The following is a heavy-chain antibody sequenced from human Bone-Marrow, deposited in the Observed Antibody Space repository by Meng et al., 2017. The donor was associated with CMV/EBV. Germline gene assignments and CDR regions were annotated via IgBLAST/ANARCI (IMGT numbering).Heavy chain of an antibody. V-gene: IGHV3-48*04. CDR2: ISSSGSTI. Sequence: GESLKISCAASGFTFSSYGMHWVRQAPGKGLEWVSYISSSGSTIYYADSVKGRFTISRDNAKNSLYLQMNSLRAEDTAVYYCARVGYYDFWSGYYPNWFDPWGQGNLVTVYS. D-gene: IGHD3-3*01. J-gene: IGHJ5*02. CDR3: ARVGYYDFWSGYYPNWFDP. CDR1: GFTFSSYG.